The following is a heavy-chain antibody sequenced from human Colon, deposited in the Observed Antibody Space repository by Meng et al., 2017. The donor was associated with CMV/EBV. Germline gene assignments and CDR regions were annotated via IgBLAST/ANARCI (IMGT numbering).Heavy chain of an antibody. CDR3: AAISQGDFDY. Sequence: QVQLVQSGPEVKKPGASVKVSCKTSGYTFTGYYIHWVRQAPGQGLEWMGRINPSTGDTNYAQKFQGRVTMTRDTSITTAYMELNRLTSDDTAVYYCAAISQGDFDYWGQGTLVTVSS. V-gene: IGHV1-2*02. CDR2: INPSTGDT. CDR1: GYTFTGYY. J-gene: IGHJ4*02.